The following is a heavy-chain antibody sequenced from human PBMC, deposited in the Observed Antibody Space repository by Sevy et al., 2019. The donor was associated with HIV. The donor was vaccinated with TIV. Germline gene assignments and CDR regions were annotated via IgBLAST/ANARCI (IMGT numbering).Heavy chain of an antibody. J-gene: IGHJ4*02. CDR3: ARHRSVDYAWGSFRPFDL. CDR2: ISTKNGNT. Sequence: ASVKVSCKASGYTFTDYDISWVRQAPGQGLEWMGWISTKNGNTNYAQEIQGRLTMTTDTSTNTAYMELRGLTSDDTAFYYCARHRSVDYAWGSFRPFDLWGQGTLVTVSS. D-gene: IGHD3-16*02. V-gene: IGHV1-18*01. CDR1: GYTFTDYD.